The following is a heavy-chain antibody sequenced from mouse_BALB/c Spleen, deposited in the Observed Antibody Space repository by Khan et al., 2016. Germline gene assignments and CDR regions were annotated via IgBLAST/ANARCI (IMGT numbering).Heavy chain of an antibody. D-gene: IGHD1-1*01. J-gene: IGHJ3*01. CDR3: AEDYYGRNWFAY. CDR1: GYTFTNYG. V-gene: IGHV9-3*02. Sequence: QIQLVQSGPELKKPGETVKISCKASGYTFTNYGMNWVKQAPGKGLKWMGWINTNTGEPTYAEEFKGRFAFSLETSASTAYLQINNLQNEDTATYFCAEDYYGRNWFAYGGQGTLFTVS. CDR2: INTNTGEP.